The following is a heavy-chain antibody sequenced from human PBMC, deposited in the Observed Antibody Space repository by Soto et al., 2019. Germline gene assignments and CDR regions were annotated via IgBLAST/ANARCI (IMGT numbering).Heavy chain of an antibody. CDR3: ARGNPLTYAGIEG. CDR1: GYTFSDFD. J-gene: IGHJ3*01. Sequence: SVKVSCPASGYTFSDFDINWLRQAAGQGPEWMGWMNAKSGDTFSAQRLQGKFNMTWDTSLSTAYMEVGSLTSDDAAIYYCARGNPLTYAGIEGWGQGTTVT. V-gene: IGHV1-8*01. D-gene: IGHD7-27*01. CDR2: MNAKSGDT.